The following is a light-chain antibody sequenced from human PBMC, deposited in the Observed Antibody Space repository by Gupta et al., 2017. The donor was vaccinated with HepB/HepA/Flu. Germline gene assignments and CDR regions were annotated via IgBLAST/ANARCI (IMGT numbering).Light chain of an antibody. CDR3: QQNYSNPPGT. CDR2: DAS. J-gene: IGKJ1*01. Sequence: DIHMTQSPSSLSASVGDRVTITCRASQRISSYLNWDQQKPGKAPKLLIYDASSWQSGVPSRFSGSGSGTDFTLTISSRQPEDFATYYCQQNYSNPPGTFGQGTKVEIK. V-gene: IGKV1-39*01. CDR1: QRISSY.